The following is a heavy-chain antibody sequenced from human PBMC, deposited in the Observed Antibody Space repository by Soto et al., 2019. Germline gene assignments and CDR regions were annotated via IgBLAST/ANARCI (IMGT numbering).Heavy chain of an antibody. CDR3: AKQRADYGSGADTFYFDS. Sequence: PGGSLRLSCTVSGVTFSNYATNWVRQAPGKGLEWVSSLSGSGGTTYYADSVKGRFIISRDNSKNTLYLLMNSLRAEDTALYYCAKQRADYGSGADTFYFDSWGQGALVTVSS. CDR1: GVTFSNYA. J-gene: IGHJ4*02. CDR2: LSGSGGTT. V-gene: IGHV3-23*01. D-gene: IGHD3-10*01.